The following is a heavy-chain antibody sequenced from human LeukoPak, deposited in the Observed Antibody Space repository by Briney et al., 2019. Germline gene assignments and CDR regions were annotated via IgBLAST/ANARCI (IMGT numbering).Heavy chain of an antibody. D-gene: IGHD3-10*01. CDR3: ARDRWFGETTIYYFDY. CDR1: GYTFTSYG. J-gene: IGHJ4*02. V-gene: IGHV1-18*01. Sequence: ASVKVSCKASGYTFTSYGISWVRQAPGQGLEWMGWISAYNGNTNYAQKLQGRVTMTTDTSTSTAYMELSSLRSEDTAVYYCARDRWFGETTIYYFDYWGQGTLVTVSS. CDR2: ISAYNGNT.